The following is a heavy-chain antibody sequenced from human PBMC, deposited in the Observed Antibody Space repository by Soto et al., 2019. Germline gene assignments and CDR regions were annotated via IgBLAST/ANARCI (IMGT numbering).Heavy chain of an antibody. CDR1: GFTFSNAW. Sequence: GGSLRLSCAASGFTFSNAWMNWVRQAPGKGLEWVGRIKSKTDGGTTDYAAPVKGRFTISRDDSKNTLYLQMNSLKTEDTAVYYCAKEIAVAGLSLDYWGQGTLVTVSS. V-gene: IGHV3-15*07. CDR3: AKEIAVAGLSLDY. CDR2: IKSKTDGGTT. J-gene: IGHJ4*02. D-gene: IGHD6-19*01.